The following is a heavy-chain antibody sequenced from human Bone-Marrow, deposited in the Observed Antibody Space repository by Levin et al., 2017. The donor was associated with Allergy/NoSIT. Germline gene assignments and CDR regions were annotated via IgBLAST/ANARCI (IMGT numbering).Heavy chain of an antibody. V-gene: IGHV4-34*01. CDR2: IHHRGNT. CDR3: AREFRSGDPFDS. D-gene: IGHD1-26*01. J-gene: IGHJ4*02. CDR1: GGSFSGYY. Sequence: SQTLSLTCAVHGGSFSGYYWSWIRQPPGKGLEWIGEIHHRGNTKSNPSLKSRVTISVDTSKNQFSLKLSSVTAADTAVFYCAREFRSGDPFDSWGQGTLVTVSS.